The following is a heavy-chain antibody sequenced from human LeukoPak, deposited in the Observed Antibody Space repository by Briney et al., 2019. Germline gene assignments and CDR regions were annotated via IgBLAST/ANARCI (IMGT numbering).Heavy chain of an antibody. V-gene: IGHV3-48*04. Sequence: GGSLRLSCAASGFTFSSFSMNWVRQAPGKGLEWVSYISISSSTIYYADSVKGRFTISRDNAKNSLYLQMNSLRAEDTAVYYCARSKLWFGELPYFDYWGQGTLVTVSS. CDR3: ARSKLWFGELPYFDY. J-gene: IGHJ4*02. CDR1: GFTFSSFS. D-gene: IGHD3-10*01. CDR2: ISISSSTI.